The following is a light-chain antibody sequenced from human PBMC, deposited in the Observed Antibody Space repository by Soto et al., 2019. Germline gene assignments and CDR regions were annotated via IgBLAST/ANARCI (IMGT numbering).Light chain of an antibody. CDR2: AAS. Sequence: DIQMTQSPSSLSASVGDRVIISCRASQSISNFLHWYQQRPGKAPKLLIYAASSLQSGVPSRFSGSGSGTDFTLTISSLQPEDFATYYCQQSYTSPPMYTFGQGTKLEFK. CDR1: QSISNF. J-gene: IGKJ2*01. CDR3: QQSYTSPPMYT. V-gene: IGKV1-39*01.